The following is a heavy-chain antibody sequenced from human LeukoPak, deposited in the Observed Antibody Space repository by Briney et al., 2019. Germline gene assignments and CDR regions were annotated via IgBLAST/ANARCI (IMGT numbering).Heavy chain of an antibody. CDR1: GFTFSSYG. Sequence: GRSLRLSCAASGFTFSSYGMHWVRQAPGKGLEWVAVIWCDGSNKYYADSVKGRFTISRDNSKNTLYLQMNSLRAEDTAVYYCAREGIVVVPAARSFDYWGQGTLVTVSS. CDR2: IWCDGSNK. D-gene: IGHD2-2*01. CDR3: AREGIVVVPAARSFDY. V-gene: IGHV3-33*01. J-gene: IGHJ4*02.